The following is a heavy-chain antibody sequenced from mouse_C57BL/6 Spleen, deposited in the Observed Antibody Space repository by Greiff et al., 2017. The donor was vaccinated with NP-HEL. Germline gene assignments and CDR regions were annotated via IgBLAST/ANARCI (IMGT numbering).Heavy chain of an antibody. CDR1: GYTFTSYD. Sequence: VQLQESGPELVKPGASVKLSCKASGYTFTSYDINWVKQRPGQGLEWIGWIYPRDGSTKYNEKFKGKATLTVDTSSSTAYMELHSLTSEDSAVYFCAREGGNYYYGSSFYAMDYWGQGTSVTVSS. V-gene: IGHV1-85*01. CDR2: IYPRDGST. D-gene: IGHD1-1*01. J-gene: IGHJ4*01. CDR3: AREGGNYYYGSSFYAMDY.